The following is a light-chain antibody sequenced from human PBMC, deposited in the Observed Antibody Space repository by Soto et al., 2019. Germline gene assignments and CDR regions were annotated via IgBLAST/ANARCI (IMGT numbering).Light chain of an antibody. CDR1: QSVGSS. CDR2: DAS. V-gene: IGKV3-11*01. J-gene: IGKJ4*01. CDR3: QQRSNTRT. Sequence: EIVLTQSPATLSLSPGERATLSCRASQSVGSSLAWYQQKPGQAPRLFIYDASNRATGTPARFSGSGSGTDFTLTISSLEPEDFAVYYCQQRSNTRTFGGGTKVEIK.